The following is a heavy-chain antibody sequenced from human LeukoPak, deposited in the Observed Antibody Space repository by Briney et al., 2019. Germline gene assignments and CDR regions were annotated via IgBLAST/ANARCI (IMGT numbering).Heavy chain of an antibody. V-gene: IGHV3-30*04. J-gene: IGHJ4*02. CDR1: GFTFSSYA. CDR3: ASNRAPAAGTGNDY. D-gene: IGHD6-13*01. CDR2: ISYDGSNK. Sequence: GGSLRLSIAASGFTFSSYAMHWVRQAPGKGLEWVAVISYDGSNKYYADSVKGRFTISRDNSKNTLYLQMNSLRAEDTAVYYCASNRAPAAGTGNDYWGQGTLVTVSS.